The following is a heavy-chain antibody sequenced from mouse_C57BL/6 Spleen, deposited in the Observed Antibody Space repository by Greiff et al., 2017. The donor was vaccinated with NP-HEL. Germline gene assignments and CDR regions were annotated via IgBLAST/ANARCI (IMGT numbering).Heavy chain of an antibody. CDR1: GYTFTDYY. D-gene: IGHD1-1*01. CDR3: ARSPFDYGSSHWFAY. V-gene: IGHV1-76*01. J-gene: IGHJ3*01. CDR2: IYPGSGNT. Sequence: QVQLQQSGAELVRPGASVKLSCKASGYTFTDYYINWVKQRPGQGLEWIARIYPGSGNTYYNEKFKGKATLTAEKSSSTAYMQLSSLTSEDSAVYFCARSPFDYGSSHWFAYWGQGTLVTVSA.